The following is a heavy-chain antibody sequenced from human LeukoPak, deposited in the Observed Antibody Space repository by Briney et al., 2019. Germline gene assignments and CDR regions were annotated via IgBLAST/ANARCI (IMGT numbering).Heavy chain of an antibody. V-gene: IGHV4-39*01. Sequence: SETLSLTCTVSGGCISSSSYYWGWIRQPPGKGLEWIGSIYYSGSTYYNPSLKSRVTISVDTSKNQFSLKLSSVTAADTAVYYCVAEARGGIAAWFDPWGQGTLVTVSS. CDR1: GGCISSSSYY. CDR3: VAEARGGIAAWFDP. J-gene: IGHJ5*02. CDR2: IYYSGST. D-gene: IGHD6-6*01.